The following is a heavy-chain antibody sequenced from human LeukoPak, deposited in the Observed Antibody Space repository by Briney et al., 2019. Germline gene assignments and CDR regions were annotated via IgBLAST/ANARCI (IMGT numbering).Heavy chain of an antibody. CDR1: GYTFTGYC. CDR3: AREHGSGSLIPDH. J-gene: IGHJ5*02. D-gene: IGHD3-10*01. Sequence: ASVKVSCTASGYTFTGYCMHWVRQAPGQGLEWMGWVNPHSGSTNYAQNFQGRGTMTRDTAISTAYMELSRRRSDDTAVYYCAREHGSGSLIPDHWGQGTLVTVSS. V-gene: IGHV1-2*02. CDR2: VNPHSGST.